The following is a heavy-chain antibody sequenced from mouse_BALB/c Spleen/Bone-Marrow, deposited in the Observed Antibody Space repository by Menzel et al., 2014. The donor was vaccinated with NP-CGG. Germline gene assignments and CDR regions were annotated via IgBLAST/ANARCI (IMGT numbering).Heavy chain of an antibody. Sequence: VMLVESGPELVRPGVSMKISCKGSGHTFTDYAMHWVKQSHAKSLEWIGVISTYSGNTNYNQKSKGKATMTVDKSSSTAYLELARLTSEDSAIYYCASPIYYGNYEGFAYWGQGTLVTVSA. CDR3: ASPIYYGNYEGFAY. D-gene: IGHD2-1*01. J-gene: IGHJ3*01. V-gene: IGHV1-67*01. CDR1: GHTFTDYA. CDR2: ISTYSGNT.